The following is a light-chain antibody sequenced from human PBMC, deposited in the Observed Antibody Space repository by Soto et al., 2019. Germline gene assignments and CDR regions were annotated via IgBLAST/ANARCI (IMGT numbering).Light chain of an antibody. J-gene: IGLJ3*02. CDR2: RND. CDR3: AAWDDSLSGRV. CDR1: SSNIESNY. V-gene: IGLV1-47*01. Sequence: QSVLTQPPSASGTPGQRVTISCSGSSSNIESNYVYWYQQLPGTAPKLLIYRNDQRPSGVPDRFSASKSGTSASLAISGLRSEDEADYYCAAWDDSLSGRVFGGGTQLT.